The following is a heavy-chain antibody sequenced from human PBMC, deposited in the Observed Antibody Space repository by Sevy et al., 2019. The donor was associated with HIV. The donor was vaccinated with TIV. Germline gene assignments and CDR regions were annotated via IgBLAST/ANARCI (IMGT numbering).Heavy chain of an antibody. CDR1: GFTFSSYA. Sequence: GGSLRLSCAASGFTFSSYAMHWVRQAPGKGLEWVAVISYDGSNKYYADSVKGRFTISRDNSKNTLYLQMNSLRAEDTAVYYCARDSRGAPCITMIHFWGQGTLVTVSS. CDR3: ARDSRGAPCITMIHF. D-gene: IGHD3-22*01. V-gene: IGHV3-30*04. J-gene: IGHJ4*02. CDR2: ISYDGSNK.